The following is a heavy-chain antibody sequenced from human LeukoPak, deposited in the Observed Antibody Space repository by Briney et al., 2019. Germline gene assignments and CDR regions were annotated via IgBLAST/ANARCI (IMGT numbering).Heavy chain of an antibody. CDR2: FSGGVGST. Sequence: PGGSLRLSCAASGFTFSSYAMSWVRQAPGKGLEGVSAFSGGVGSTYYADSVKGRFTISRDNSKNTLYLQMNSLRAEDTAVYYCANTRKDYYDSSGYYWRDYYYGMDVWGQGTTVTVSS. CDR1: GFTFSSYA. CDR3: ANTRKDYYDSSGYYWRDYYYGMDV. D-gene: IGHD3-22*01. V-gene: IGHV3-23*01. J-gene: IGHJ6*02.